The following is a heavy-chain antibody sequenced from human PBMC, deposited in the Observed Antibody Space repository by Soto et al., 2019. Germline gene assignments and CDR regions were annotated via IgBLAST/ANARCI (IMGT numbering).Heavy chain of an antibody. D-gene: IGHD2-15*01. V-gene: IGHV3-7*01. CDR2: IKQDGSEK. J-gene: IGHJ4*02. CDR3: ARPSYCSGARCYFFDY. Sequence: EVQLVESGGGLVQPGGSLRLSCVASGFTFSISWMSWVRQAPGKGLEWVANIKQDGSEKYYVDSVKGRFTISRDNAKNSLDLQMNSLRAEDTAVYYCARPSYCSGARCYFFDYWGQGTLVTVSS. CDR1: GFTFSISW.